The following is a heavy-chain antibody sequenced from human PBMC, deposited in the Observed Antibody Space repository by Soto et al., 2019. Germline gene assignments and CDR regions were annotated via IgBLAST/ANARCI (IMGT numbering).Heavy chain of an antibody. CDR2: SRGKAQGYSI. Sequence: GGSLRLSCAGSGFTLSDHYIDWVRQAPGKGLEWVGRSRGKAQGYSITYAASVKGRFTISRDDSKNSLYLQMNSLKTEDTAVYYCARGEAKGYYGSGSSFGGMDVWGQGTKVTVYS. V-gene: IGHV3-72*01. J-gene: IGHJ6*02. CDR1: GFTLSDHY. D-gene: IGHD3-10*01. CDR3: ARGEAKGYYGSGSSFGGMDV.